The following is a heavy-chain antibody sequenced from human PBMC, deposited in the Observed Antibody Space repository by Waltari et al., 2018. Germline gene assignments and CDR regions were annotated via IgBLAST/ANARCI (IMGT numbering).Heavy chain of an antibody. V-gene: IGHV3-53*01. D-gene: IGHD2-2*01. Sequence: VQLVESGGDLIQPGGSLRLSCASSGFTVSSNYMSWVRLAPGQGLEWVSVIYSGGGTYYADSVKGRFTISRDNSKNKLYLQMNSLRAEDTAVYYCARQRGYCSSTSCYPTYFDYWGQGTLVTVSS. CDR2: IYSGGGT. J-gene: IGHJ4*02. CDR3: ARQRGYCSSTSCYPTYFDY. CDR1: GFTVSSNY.